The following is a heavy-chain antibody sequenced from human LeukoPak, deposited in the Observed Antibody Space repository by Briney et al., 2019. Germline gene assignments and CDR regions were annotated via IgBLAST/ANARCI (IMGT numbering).Heavy chain of an antibody. CDR1: GGSISSYY. D-gene: IGHD6-6*01. CDR3: ARLSSIAARPLDY. V-gene: IGHV4-59*01. Sequence: SETLSLTCTVSGGSISSYYWSWIRQPPGKGLEWIGYIYYSRSTNYNPSLKSRVTISVDTSKNQFSLKLSSVTAADTAVYYCARLSSIAARPLDYWGQGTLVTVSS. J-gene: IGHJ4*02. CDR2: IYYSRST.